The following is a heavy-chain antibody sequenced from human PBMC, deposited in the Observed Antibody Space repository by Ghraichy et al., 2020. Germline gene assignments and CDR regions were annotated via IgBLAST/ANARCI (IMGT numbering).Heavy chain of an antibody. CDR2: IYTSGST. CDR3: ARQPVGIAAPLYWYFDL. V-gene: IGHV4-4*09. D-gene: IGHD6-13*01. Sequence: SETLSLTCTVSGGSISSYYWSWIRQPPGKGLEWIGYIYTSGSTNYNPSLKSRVTISVDTSKNQFSLKLSSVTAADTAVYYCARQPVGIAAPLYWYFDLWGRGTLVTVSS. CDR1: GGSISSYY. J-gene: IGHJ2*01.